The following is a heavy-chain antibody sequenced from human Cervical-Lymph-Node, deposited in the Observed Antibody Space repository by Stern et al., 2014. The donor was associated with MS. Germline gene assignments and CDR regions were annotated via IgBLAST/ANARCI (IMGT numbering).Heavy chain of an antibody. Sequence: VQLEESGGGVVQPGRSLRLSCAPSGFTFSNYAMHWVRQAPGKGPEWVAFVSNDGTKEFDADSVKGRFTISRDNSNSTLYLQMTSLTTEDTSVYFCARERGYCSGGRCYPYYFDSWGQGTLVVVSS. J-gene: IGHJ4*02. CDR3: ARERGYCSGGRCYPYYFDS. CDR1: GFTFSNYA. CDR2: VSNDGTKE. V-gene: IGHV3-30-3*01. D-gene: IGHD2-15*01.